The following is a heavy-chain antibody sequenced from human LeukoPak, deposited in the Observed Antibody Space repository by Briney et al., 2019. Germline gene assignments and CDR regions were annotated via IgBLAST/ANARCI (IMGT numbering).Heavy chain of an antibody. J-gene: IGHJ3*02. D-gene: IGHD3-22*01. CDR1: GYSISSGYY. V-gene: IGHV4-38-2*02. CDR2: IYHSGST. CDR3: ARVNRGYYYDSSGYPDAFDI. Sequence: SETLSLTCTVSGYSISSGYYWGWIRQPPGKGLEWIGSIYHSGSTYYNPSLKSQVTISVDTSKNQFSLKLSSVTAADTAVYYCARVNRGYYYDSSGYPDAFDIWGQGTMVTVSS.